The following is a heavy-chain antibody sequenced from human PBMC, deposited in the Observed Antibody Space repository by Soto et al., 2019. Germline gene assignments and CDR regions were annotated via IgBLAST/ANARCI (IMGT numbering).Heavy chain of an antibody. D-gene: IGHD3-22*01. CDR1: GYTLNDYY. CDR3: ARHRFSSGSDYFDY. V-gene: IGHV1-2*02. J-gene: IGHJ4*02. Sequence: ASVKVSCKASGYTLNDYYLHWVRQAPGQGLEWMGSIKPNSGDTDYSQTFQGRVTMTRDTSIRTAYMEVAGLRSDDTAVYYCARHRFSSGSDYFDYWGQGTLVTVSS. CDR2: IKPNSGDT.